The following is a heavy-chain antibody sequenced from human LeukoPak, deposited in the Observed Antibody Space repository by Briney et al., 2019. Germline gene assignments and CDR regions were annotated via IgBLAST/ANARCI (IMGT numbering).Heavy chain of an antibody. J-gene: IGHJ6*02. Sequence: EASVKVSCKASGYTLTSYGISWVRQAPGQGLEWMGWISAYNGNTNYAQKLQGRVTMTTDTSTSTAYMELRSLRSDDTAVYYCARDWEQWLVGYYYYGMDVWGQGTTVTVSS. D-gene: IGHD6-19*01. CDR2: ISAYNGNT. CDR3: ARDWEQWLVGYYYYGMDV. V-gene: IGHV1-18*01. CDR1: GYTLTSYG.